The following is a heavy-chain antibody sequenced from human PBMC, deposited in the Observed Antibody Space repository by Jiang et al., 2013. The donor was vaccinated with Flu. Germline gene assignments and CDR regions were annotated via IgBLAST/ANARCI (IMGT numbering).Heavy chain of an antibody. D-gene: IGHD5-24*01. CDR2: IHNSGKS. J-gene: IGHJ4*02. V-gene: IGHV4-59*08. Sequence: GPGLVKASGTLSLTCSVSGDFISGSYWSWIRQPPGKGLEWIGFIHNSGKSNYNPSLRSRVTMSTDTSKNQFSLRLSSVTATDTAVYYCAGGKLDACNRAGIDYWGQGILVTVSS. CDR3: AGGKLDACNRAGIDY. CDR1: GDFISGSY.